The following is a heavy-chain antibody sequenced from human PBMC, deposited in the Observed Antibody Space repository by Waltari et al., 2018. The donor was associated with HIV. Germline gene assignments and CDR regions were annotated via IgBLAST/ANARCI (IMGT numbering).Heavy chain of an antibody. CDR2: GSNDGGDQ. V-gene: IGHV3-30*01. CDR1: ATTFTPCR. Sequence: QVQLGESGGGLDKPGRSLILSCPASATTFTPCRLHWVRQAPGKGLGWMALGSNDGGDQEYAESGRGQFTLPRDNSEIIVCRQMNRLRLEDTALYYCAGEAIYNAGVIGGWGQGTLVTVSS. CDR3: AGEAIYNAGVIGG. J-gene: IGHJ4*02. D-gene: IGHD1-1*01.